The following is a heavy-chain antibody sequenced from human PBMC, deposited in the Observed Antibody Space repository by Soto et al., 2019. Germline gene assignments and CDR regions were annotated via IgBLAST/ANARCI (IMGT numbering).Heavy chain of an antibody. J-gene: IGHJ4*02. D-gene: IGHD6-6*01. V-gene: IGHV2-5*02. CDR1: GFSLSTSGGG. Sequence: SGPTLVNPTQTLTLTCTFSGFSLSTSGGGGGGIRQPPGKALEWLALIYWDDDNRYSPSLQSRLTITKDTSKNQVVLTMTNIEPVDTATYYCEVLIEFRSSSLFEYWGQGTLVNGSS. CDR3: EVLIEFRSSSLFEY. CDR2: IYWDDDN.